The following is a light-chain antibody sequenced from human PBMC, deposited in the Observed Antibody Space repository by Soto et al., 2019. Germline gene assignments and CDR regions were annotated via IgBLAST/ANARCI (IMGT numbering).Light chain of an antibody. V-gene: IGLV2-14*01. Sequence: QSALTQPASLSGSPGQSITISCTGTSSDIGAYDYVSWFQQHPGKAPKLMISEVNNRPSGVSNRFSGSKSGNTAYLTISGLQVEDEAEYYCSSYTSTSTRMFGGGTKLTVL. CDR1: SSDIGAYDY. CDR2: EVN. CDR3: SSYTSTSTRM. J-gene: IGLJ3*02.